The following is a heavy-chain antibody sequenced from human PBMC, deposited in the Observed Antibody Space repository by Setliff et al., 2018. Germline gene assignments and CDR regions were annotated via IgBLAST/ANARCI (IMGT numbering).Heavy chain of an antibody. CDR1: GGSISSDY. J-gene: IGHJ4*02. CDR3: ARQGIAVAITWGFDY. Sequence: SETLSLTCTVSGGSISSDYWSWIRQPPGKGLEWIGYIYYSGSTNYNPSLKSRVTISVDTSKNQFSLKVSSVTAADTAVYYCARQGIAVAITWGFDYWGQGTLVTVSS. V-gene: IGHV4-59*08. D-gene: IGHD6-19*01. CDR2: IYYSGST.